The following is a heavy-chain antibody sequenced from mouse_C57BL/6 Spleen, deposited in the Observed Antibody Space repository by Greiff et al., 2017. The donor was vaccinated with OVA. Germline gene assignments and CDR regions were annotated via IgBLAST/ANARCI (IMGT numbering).Heavy chain of an antibody. CDR1: GFNIKNTY. V-gene: IGHV14-3*01. CDR2: IDPANGNT. D-gene: IGHD2-3*01. CDR3: ARPLYDGYPFAY. Sequence: EVQGVESVAELVRPGASVKLSCTASGFNIKNTYMHWVKQRPEQGLEWIGRIDPANGNTKYAPKFQGKATITADTSSNTAYLQLSSLTSEDTAIYYCARPLYDGYPFAYWGQGTLVTVSA. J-gene: IGHJ3*01.